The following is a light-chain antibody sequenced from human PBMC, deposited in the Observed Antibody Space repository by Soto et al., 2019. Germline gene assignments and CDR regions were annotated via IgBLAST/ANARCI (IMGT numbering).Light chain of an antibody. V-gene: IGLV2-14*03. J-gene: IGLJ1*01. CDR2: DVS. CDR1: SSDVGGYNY. Sequence: SALTPPACVSGSPGQSITISCTGTSSDVGGYNYVSWYQHHPGKAPKLMIFDVSNRPSGVSNRFSGSKSGNTASLTISGLQPEDEADYYCSSYTTSNTRQIVFGTGTKVTVL. CDR3: SSYTTSNTRQIV.